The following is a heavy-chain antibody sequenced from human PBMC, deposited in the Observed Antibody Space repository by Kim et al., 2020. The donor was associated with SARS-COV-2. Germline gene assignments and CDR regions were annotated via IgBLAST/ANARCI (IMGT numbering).Heavy chain of an antibody. D-gene: IGHD3-3*01. J-gene: IGHJ4*02. CDR2: ISSSSSYI. Sequence: WGSLRLSCAASGFTFSSYSMNWVRQAPGKGLEWVSSISSSSSYIYYADSVKGRFTISRDNAKNSLYLQMNSLRAEDTAVYYCATRAPAGGITIFGVVIIESDYFDYWGQGTLVTVSS. V-gene: IGHV3-21*01. CDR3: ATRAPAGGITIFGVVIIESDYFDY. CDR1: GFTFSSYS.